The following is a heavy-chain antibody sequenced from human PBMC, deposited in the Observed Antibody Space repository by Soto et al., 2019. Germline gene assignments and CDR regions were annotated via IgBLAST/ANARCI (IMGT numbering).Heavy chain of an antibody. J-gene: IGHJ4*02. CDR2: IIPILGIA. V-gene: IGHV1-69*08. CDR1: GGTFSSYT. D-gene: IGHD2-2*01. Sequence: QVQLVQSGAEVKKPGSSVKVSCKASGGTFSSYTISWVRQAPGRGLEWMGRIIPILGIANYAQKFQGRVTITADKSTSTAYMELSSLRSEDTAVYYCAREAPCSSTSCVFDYWGQGTLVTVSS. CDR3: AREAPCSSTSCVFDY.